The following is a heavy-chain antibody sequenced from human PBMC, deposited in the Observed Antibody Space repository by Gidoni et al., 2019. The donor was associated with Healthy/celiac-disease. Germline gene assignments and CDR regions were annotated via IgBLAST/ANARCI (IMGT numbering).Heavy chain of an antibody. J-gene: IGHJ6*02. Sequence: QLQLQESGPGLVKPSETLSLTCTVHGGSISSSSYYWGGIRQPPGNGLEWIGSIYYSGSTYYNPSLKSRVTISVDTSKNQFSLKLSSVTAADTAVYYCARQDDTANYYYYGMDVWGQGTTVTVSS. CDR3: ARQDDTANYYYYGMDV. V-gene: IGHV4-39*01. D-gene: IGHD5-18*01. CDR1: GGSISSSSYY. CDR2: IYYSGST.